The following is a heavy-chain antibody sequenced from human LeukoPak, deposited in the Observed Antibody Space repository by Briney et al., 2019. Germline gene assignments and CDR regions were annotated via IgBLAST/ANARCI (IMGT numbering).Heavy chain of an antibody. CDR1: GGSFSGYL. D-gene: IGHD6-6*01. Sequence: SETLSLTCAVQGGSFSGYLWSWIRQPPGKGLEYIGEINHSGYTTYNPSLKSRVTISVDTSKNQFSLNMISVTAADTAVYYCARHEFGSSSAAFDSWGQGTMVIVSS. V-gene: IGHV4-34*01. J-gene: IGHJ3*01. CDR3: ARHEFGSSSAAFDS. CDR2: INHSGYT.